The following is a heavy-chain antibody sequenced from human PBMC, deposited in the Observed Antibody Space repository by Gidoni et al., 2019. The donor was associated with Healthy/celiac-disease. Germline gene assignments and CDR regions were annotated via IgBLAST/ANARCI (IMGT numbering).Heavy chain of an antibody. Sequence: EVQLLESGGGLVQPGGSLRLSGAASGFTFSRQAMSWVRQAPGKGAEWVSAISGSGGSTYYADSVKGRFTISRDNSKNTLYLQMNSLRAEDTAVYYCAKLSSGFGHMTIHFDYWGQGTLVTVSS. V-gene: IGHV3-23*01. CDR3: AKLSSGFGHMTIHFDY. CDR2: ISGSGGST. J-gene: IGHJ4*02. CDR1: GFTFSRQA. D-gene: IGHD3-10*01.